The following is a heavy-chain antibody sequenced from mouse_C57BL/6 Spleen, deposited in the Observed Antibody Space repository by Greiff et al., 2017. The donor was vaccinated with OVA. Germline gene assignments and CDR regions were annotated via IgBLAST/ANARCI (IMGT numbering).Heavy chain of an antibody. V-gene: IGHV1-61*01. CDR3: ARRVLRPVYFDY. Sequence: VQLQQPGAELVRPGSSVKLSCKASGYTFTSYWMDWVKQRPGQGLEWIGNIYPSDSETHYNQKFKDKATLTVDKSSSTAYMQLSSLTSEDSAVYYCARRVLRPVYFDYWGQGTTLTVSS. D-gene: IGHD1-2*01. CDR1: GYTFTSYW. CDR2: IYPSDSET. J-gene: IGHJ2*01.